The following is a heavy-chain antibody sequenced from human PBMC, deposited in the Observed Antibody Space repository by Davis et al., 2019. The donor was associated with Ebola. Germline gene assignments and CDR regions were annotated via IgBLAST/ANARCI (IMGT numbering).Heavy chain of an antibody. D-gene: IGHD3-3*01. CDR1: GFTFSSYW. V-gene: IGHV3-7*01. CDR3: ARDQIYYDFWSGYSPYYFDY. Sequence: GGSLRLSCAASGFTFSSYWMSWVRQAPGKGLEWVANIKQDGSEKYYVDSVKGRFTISRDNAKNSLYLQMNSLRAEDTAVFYCARDQIYYDFWSGYSPYYFDYWGQGTLVTVSS. CDR2: IKQDGSEK. J-gene: IGHJ4*02.